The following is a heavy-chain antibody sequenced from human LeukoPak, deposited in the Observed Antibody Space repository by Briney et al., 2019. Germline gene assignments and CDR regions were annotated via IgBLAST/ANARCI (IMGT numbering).Heavy chain of an antibody. V-gene: IGHV4-34*01. CDR3: ARHCSGGSCYSYYYYYGMDV. D-gene: IGHD2-15*01. CDR1: GGSFSGYY. CDR2: INHSGST. J-gene: IGHJ6*02. Sequence: SETLSLTCAVYGGSFSGYYWSWIRQPPGKGLEWIEEINHSGSTNYNPSLKSRVTISVDTSKNQFSLKLSSVTAADTAVYYCARHCSGGSCYSYYYYYGMDVWGQGTTVTVSS.